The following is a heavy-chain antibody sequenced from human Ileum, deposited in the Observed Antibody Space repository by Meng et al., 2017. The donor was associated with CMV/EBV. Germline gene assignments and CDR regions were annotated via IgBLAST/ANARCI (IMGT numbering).Heavy chain of an antibody. CDR2: ISYTGNT. CDR3: ARDPGSHWFDP. V-gene: IGHV4-30-4*08. CDR1: GGSISSGDTS. Sequence: CPVSGGSISSGDTSWTWLRQPPGTRLEWIGYISYTGNTYYSPSLKSRVTISADMSKNQFSLKLNSVTAADTAVYYCARDPGSHWFDPWGQGTLVTVSS. D-gene: IGHD7-27*01. J-gene: IGHJ5*02.